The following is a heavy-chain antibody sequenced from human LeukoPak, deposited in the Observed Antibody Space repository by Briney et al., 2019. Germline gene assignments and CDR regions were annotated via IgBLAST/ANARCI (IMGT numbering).Heavy chain of an antibody. J-gene: IGHJ3*02. CDR2: IYYSGST. CDR1: GGSISSYY. CDR3: ARADDILTDDAFDI. V-gene: IGHV4-59*01. D-gene: IGHD3-9*01. Sequence: SETLSLTCTVSGGSISSYYWSWIRQPPGKGLEWIGYIYYSGSTNYNPSLKSRVTISVDTSKNQFSLKLSSVTAADTAVYYCARADDILTDDAFDIWGQGTMVTVSS.